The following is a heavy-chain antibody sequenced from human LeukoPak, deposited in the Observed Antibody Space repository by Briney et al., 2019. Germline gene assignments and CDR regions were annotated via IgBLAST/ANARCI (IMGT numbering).Heavy chain of an antibody. CDR1: GFSFSSYA. Sequence: PGGSLRLSCATSGFSFSSYAMSWVRQAPGKGLEWVSAMSSSDDGRYYAASVRGRFTISRDTSRSTLYLQMNSLRAEDAAVYYCAKAPVTSCRGAFCYPFDYWGQGTLSPSPQ. D-gene: IGHD2-15*01. CDR2: MSSSDDGR. J-gene: IGHJ4*02. CDR3: AKAPVTSCRGAFCYPFDY. V-gene: IGHV3-23*01.